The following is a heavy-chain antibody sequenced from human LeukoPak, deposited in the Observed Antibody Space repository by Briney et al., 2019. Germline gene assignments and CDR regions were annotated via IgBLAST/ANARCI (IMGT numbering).Heavy chain of an antibody. CDR1: GFTVSTNY. CDR2: IYSGGTT. Sequence: GGSLRLSCAASGFTVSTNYMAWVRQAPGRGLELVSLIYSGGTTYYADSVRGRFAISRDISKNTLYLQMNSLRAEDTAVYYCARKTDHQTGGDYWGQGTLVTVSS. CDR3: ARKTDHQTGGDY. D-gene: IGHD1-1*01. V-gene: IGHV3-66*01. J-gene: IGHJ4*02.